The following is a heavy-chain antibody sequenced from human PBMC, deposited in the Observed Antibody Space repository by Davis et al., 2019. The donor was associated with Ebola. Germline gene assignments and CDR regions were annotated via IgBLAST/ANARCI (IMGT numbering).Heavy chain of an antibody. J-gene: IGHJ4*02. Sequence: GGSLRLSCVASGFTFSSYAMSWVRQAPGKGLEWVSAISGSGGSTYYADSVKGRFTISRDNSKNTLYLQMNSLRAEDTAVYYCAKRPRGRNEGGYFDYWGQGTLVTVSS. V-gene: IGHV3-23*01. CDR1: GFTFSSYA. D-gene: IGHD1-1*01. CDR3: AKRPRGRNEGGYFDY. CDR2: ISGSGGST.